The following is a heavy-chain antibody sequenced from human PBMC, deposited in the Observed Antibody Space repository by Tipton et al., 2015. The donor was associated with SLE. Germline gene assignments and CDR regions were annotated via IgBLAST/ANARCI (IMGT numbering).Heavy chain of an antibody. J-gene: IGHJ3*02. Sequence: TLSLTCTVSGGSISRHYWSWIRQPPGKGLEWIGYIYYSGSTNYNPSLKSRVTISLDTSKNLFSLKLSSVTAADTAVYFCARGRITSSWCRDAFDIWGPGTMVTVSS. CDR2: IYYSGST. CDR1: GGSISRHY. V-gene: IGHV4-59*11. D-gene: IGHD6-13*01. CDR3: ARGRITSSWCRDAFDI.